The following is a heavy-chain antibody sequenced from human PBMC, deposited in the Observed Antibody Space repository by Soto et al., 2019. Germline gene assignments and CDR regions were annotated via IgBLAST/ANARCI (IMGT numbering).Heavy chain of an antibody. CDR1: GFTVSSTY. V-gene: IGHV3-53*01. Sequence: GWALRLSCAASGFTVSSTYMSWVRQAPGKGLEWVSIIFSSGESFYADSVKGRFTISRESSDNTVYLQMNSLKAEDTAVYYCARGGIGMVRTFDHWGQGTLVTGSS. J-gene: IGHJ4*02. CDR2: IFSSGES. D-gene: IGHD3-10*01. CDR3: ARGGIGMVRTFDH.